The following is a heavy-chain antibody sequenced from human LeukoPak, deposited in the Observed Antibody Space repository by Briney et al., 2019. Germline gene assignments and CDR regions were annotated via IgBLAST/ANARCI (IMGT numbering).Heavy chain of an antibody. CDR1: GFTFSSYS. J-gene: IGHJ3*02. D-gene: IGHD2-2*01. Sequence: PGGSLRLSCAASGFTFSSYSMNWVRQAPGKGLEWVSSISSSSSYIYYADSVKGRFTISRHNSKNTLYLQMNSLRTEDTAVYYCARDASSTSCCDGFDIWGQGTMVTVSS. CDR3: ARDASSTSCCDGFDI. CDR2: ISSSSSYI. V-gene: IGHV3-21*04.